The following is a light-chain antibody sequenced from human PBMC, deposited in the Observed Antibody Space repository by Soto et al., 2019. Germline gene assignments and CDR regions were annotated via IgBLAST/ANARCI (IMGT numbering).Light chain of an antibody. Sequence: DIQMTQSPSTLSASVGDRFTITCRASQIISSWLAWYQQKPGKAPKLLIYDASSLKSGVPSRFSGSGSGTEFTLTISSLQPDDFATYYCQQYNSYSWTFGQGTKVDI. J-gene: IGKJ1*01. CDR2: DAS. CDR1: QIISSW. V-gene: IGKV1-5*01. CDR3: QQYNSYSWT.